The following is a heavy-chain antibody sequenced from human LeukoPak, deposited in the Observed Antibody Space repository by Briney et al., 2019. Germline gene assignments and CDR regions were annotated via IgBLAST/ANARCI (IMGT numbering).Heavy chain of an antibody. CDR3: ARGYSYGLFDY. J-gene: IGHJ4*02. D-gene: IGHD5-18*01. CDR1: GFTVSSNY. V-gene: IGHV3-66*01. Sequence: GGSLRLSCAASGFTVSSNYMSWVRQAPGKGLEWVSVIYSGGSTYYADSVKGRFTISRDNSKNTLYLQMNSLRAEHTAVYYCARGYSYGLFDYWGQGTLVTVSS. CDR2: IYSGGST.